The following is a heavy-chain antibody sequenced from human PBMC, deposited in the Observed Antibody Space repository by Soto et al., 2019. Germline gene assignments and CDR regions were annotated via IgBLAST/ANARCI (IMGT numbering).Heavy chain of an antibody. D-gene: IGHD1-1*01. CDR2: ISTSGGTT. CDR1: RFTFSNYA. Sequence: EAQLLESGGGLVQPGGALRLSCAASRFTFSNYAMTWVRQAPGKGLEWVSTISTSGGTTYYADSVKGRFTISRDNSKNTLYLQMNSLRGDDTAVYYCAKGRLEMGTIRLNFDYWGQGTLVTVSS. CDR3: AKGRLEMGTIRLNFDY. V-gene: IGHV3-23*01. J-gene: IGHJ4*02.